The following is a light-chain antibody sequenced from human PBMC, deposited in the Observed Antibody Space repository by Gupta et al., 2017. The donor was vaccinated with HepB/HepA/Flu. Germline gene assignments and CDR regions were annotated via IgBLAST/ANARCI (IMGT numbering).Light chain of an antibody. CDR1: QTISSY. CDR2: AAS. V-gene: IGKV1-39*01. J-gene: IGKJ1*01. CDR3: QQSYSTLRT. Sequence: DIQMTQSPSSLSASVGDRVTITCRASQTISSYLNWYQQKPGKAPKLLIYAASSLQSGVPSRFSGTGSGTXFTLTIXSLQPEDFATYYCQQSYSTLRTFGXGTKVEIK.